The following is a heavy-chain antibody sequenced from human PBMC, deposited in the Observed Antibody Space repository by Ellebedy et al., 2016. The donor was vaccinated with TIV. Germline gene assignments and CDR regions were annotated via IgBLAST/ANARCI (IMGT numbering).Heavy chain of an antibody. CDR1: GYSFTNYW. CDR2: IYPGDSVT. J-gene: IGHJ4*02. D-gene: IGHD6-6*01. Sequence: GGSLRLXXKGSGYSFTNYWIGWVRQMPGKGLEWMGIIYPGDSVTRHSPSFQGQVTISADKSISTAYLQWSSLKASDTAMYYCASVDSSSFGVTQQWGQGTLVTVSS. CDR3: ASVDSSSFGVTQQ. V-gene: IGHV5-51*01.